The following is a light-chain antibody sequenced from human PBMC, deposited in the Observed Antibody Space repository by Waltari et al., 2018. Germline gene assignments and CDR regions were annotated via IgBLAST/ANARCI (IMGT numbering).Light chain of an antibody. J-gene: IGLJ2*01. V-gene: IGLV2-23*02. Sequence: QSALTQPASVSGSPGQSITISCTGTSSDVGNYDLVSWYQQHPGKAPKPMIYEVTKRPSWVSNRVSGSKSGNTASLTVSGLQAEDEADYYCCSYAGSGTLVFGGGTKLTVL. CDR2: EVT. CDR1: SSDVGNYDL. CDR3: CSYAGSGTLV.